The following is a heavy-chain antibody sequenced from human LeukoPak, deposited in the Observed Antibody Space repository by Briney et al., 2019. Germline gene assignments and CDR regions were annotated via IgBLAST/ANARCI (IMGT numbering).Heavy chain of an antibody. Sequence: GGSLRLFCAASGFSVSSYYMSWVRQPPGKGLEWVSVMYTGGGRYYGDSVKGRFTISRDNSKNTVFLQMNSLRVEDTALYYCTRGQSYCGADCYSDWGQGTLVTVSS. J-gene: IGHJ4*02. CDR2: MYTGGGR. CDR1: GFSVSSYY. CDR3: TRGQSYCGADCYSD. D-gene: IGHD2-21*02. V-gene: IGHV3-66*01.